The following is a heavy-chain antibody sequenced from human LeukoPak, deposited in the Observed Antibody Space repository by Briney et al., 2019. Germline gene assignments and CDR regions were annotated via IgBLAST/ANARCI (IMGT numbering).Heavy chain of an antibody. J-gene: IGHJ4*02. CDR1: GVSFSGYY. CDR2: INHSGST. CDR3: ARDQTTVTPFDY. Sequence: PSETLSLTCAVYGVSFSGYYWSWLRQPPGKGLEWLGEINHSGSTNYNPSLKSRVTISVDTSKNQFSLKLSSVTAADTAVYYCARDQTTVTPFDYWGQGTLVTVSS. D-gene: IGHD4-17*01. V-gene: IGHV4-34*01.